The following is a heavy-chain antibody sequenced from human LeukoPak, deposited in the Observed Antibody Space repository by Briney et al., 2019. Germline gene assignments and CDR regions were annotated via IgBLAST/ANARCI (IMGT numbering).Heavy chain of an antibody. CDR2: INHSRST. D-gene: IGHD5-18*01. V-gene: IGHV4-34*01. Sequence: PSETLSLTCAVYGGSLSGYYWSSIRQPPGKGLEWIGEINHSRSTNYNPSLKSRVTISVYTSKNQFSLKLSSVTAADTAVYYCARVLRLWSSNWFDPWGQGTLVTVSS. CDR1: GGSLSGYY. CDR3: ARVLRLWSSNWFDP. J-gene: IGHJ5*02.